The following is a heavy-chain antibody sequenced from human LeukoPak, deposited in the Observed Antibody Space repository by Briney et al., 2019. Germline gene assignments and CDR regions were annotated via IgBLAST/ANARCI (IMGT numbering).Heavy chain of an antibody. D-gene: IGHD5-24*01. V-gene: IGHV1-2*02. CDR1: GYTFTSYD. Sequence: GASVKVSCKASGYTFTSYDINWVRQATGQGLEWMGWINPNSGGTNYAQKFQGRVTMTRDTSISTAYMELSRLRSDDTAVYYCAREFRDGYIKFDYWGQGTLVTVSS. CDR2: INPNSGGT. J-gene: IGHJ4*02. CDR3: AREFRDGYIKFDY.